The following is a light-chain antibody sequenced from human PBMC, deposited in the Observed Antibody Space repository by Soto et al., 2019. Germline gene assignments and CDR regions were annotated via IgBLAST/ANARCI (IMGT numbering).Light chain of an antibody. J-gene: IGLJ1*01. CDR3: CSYAGSYTRHV. Sequence: QSALTPPRSVSGSPGQSVTISCTGTSSDVGGYNYVSWYQQHPGKAPKLMIYDVSKRPSGVPDRFSGSKSGNTASLTISGLQAEDEADYDGCSYAGSYTRHVFGTGTKVTVL. CDR1: SSDVGGYNY. V-gene: IGLV2-11*01. CDR2: DVS.